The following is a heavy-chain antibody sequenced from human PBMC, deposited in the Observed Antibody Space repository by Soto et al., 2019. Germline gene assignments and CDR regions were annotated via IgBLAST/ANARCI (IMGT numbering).Heavy chain of an antibody. CDR3: ARASGGNSGWGHWSDP. CDR2: IPHSGTT. Sequence: PAETLSLTCAVSGYSIRSGYYWVLIRHPPGRGLEWIGSIPHSGTTYYNPSLRSRVTISIDTSNNQFSLKLSSVTAADTAVYYCARASGGNSGWGHWSDPWGQGTLVTVSS. D-gene: IGHD2-21*02. CDR1: GYSIRSGYY. V-gene: IGHV4-38-2*01. J-gene: IGHJ5*02.